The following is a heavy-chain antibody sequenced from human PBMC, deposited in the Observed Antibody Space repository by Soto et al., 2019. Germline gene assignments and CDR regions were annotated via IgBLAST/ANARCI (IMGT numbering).Heavy chain of an antibody. V-gene: IGHV4-39*01. D-gene: IGHD3-9*01. CDR1: GFYLSDSSYY. Sequence: SETKCLTYTVSGFYLSDSSYYLGWNHQPPGKGLEWIGSIYYSGSTYYNPSLKSRVTISVDTSKNQFSLKLSSVTAADTAVYYCARHPGLRYFDWLLDYWGQGTLVTVSS. CDR3: ARHPGLRYFDWLLDY. CDR2: IYYSGST. J-gene: IGHJ4*02.